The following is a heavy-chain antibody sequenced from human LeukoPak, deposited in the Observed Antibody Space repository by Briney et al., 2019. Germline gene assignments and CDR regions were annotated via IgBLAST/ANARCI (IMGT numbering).Heavy chain of an antibody. V-gene: IGHV1-8*02. J-gene: IGHJ4*02. CDR3: EIYTGYDSF. Sequence: GASVKVSCKASGFTFTVYYMHWVRQAPGQGLEWMGWMSPDSGYTGYAQTFQGRVTLTRNTSVSTAFMELSSLRSEDTALYYCEIYTGYDSFWGQGTLVTVSS. D-gene: IGHD5-12*01. CDR1: GFTFTVYY. CDR2: MSPDSGYT.